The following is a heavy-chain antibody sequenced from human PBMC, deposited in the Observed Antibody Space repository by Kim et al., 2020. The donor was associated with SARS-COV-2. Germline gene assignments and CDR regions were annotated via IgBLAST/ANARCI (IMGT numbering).Heavy chain of an antibody. V-gene: IGHV1-69*04. CDR2: IIPILGIA. D-gene: IGHD3-10*01. J-gene: IGHJ6*02. CDR1: GGTFSSYA. Sequence: SVKVSCKASGGTFSSYAISWVRQAPGQGLEWMGRIIPILGIANYAQKFQGRVTITADKSTSTAYMELSSLRSEDTAVYYCARVWSYGSGSSTSYYYGMDVWGQGTTVTVSS. CDR3: ARVWSYGSGSSTSYYYGMDV.